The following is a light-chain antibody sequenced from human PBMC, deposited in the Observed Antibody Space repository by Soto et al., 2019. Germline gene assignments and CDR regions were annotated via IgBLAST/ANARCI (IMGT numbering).Light chain of an antibody. CDR2: GAS. V-gene: IGKV3-11*01. CDR3: QQSYNTPQT. Sequence: EIVLTQSPATLSLSPGQRATLSCRASQSISNYLAWYQQKPGQAPRLLIYGASNRATGIPDRFSGSGSGTDFTLTITSLQPEDSATYYCQQSYNTPQTFGQGTKVDIK. CDR1: QSISNY. J-gene: IGKJ1*01.